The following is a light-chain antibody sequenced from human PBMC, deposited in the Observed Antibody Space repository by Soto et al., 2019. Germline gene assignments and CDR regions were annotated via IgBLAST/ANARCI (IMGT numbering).Light chain of an antibody. J-gene: IGKJ3*01. Sequence: EIVLTQSPATLSLSPGERATLSCGASQSVGSSYLAWYQQKPGLAPRLLIYDASSRATGIPDRFSGSGSGTDFTLPISRLEPEDFALYYCQQYGSSPFTFGPGTKVDIK. V-gene: IGKV3D-20*01. CDR3: QQYGSSPFT. CDR1: QSVGSSY. CDR2: DAS.